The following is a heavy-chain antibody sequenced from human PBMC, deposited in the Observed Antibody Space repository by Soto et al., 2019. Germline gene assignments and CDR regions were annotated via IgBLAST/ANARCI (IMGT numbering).Heavy chain of an antibody. CDR1: GYTFTSYA. CDR2: INAGNGNT. CDR3: ARGSGYYYGDDY. V-gene: IGHV1-3*01. Sequence: ASVKVSCKASGYTFTSYAMHWVRQAPRQRLEWMGWINAGNGNTKYSQKFQGRVTITRDTSASTAYMELSSLRSEDTAVYYCARGSGYYYGDDYWGQGTLVTVSS. D-gene: IGHD3-22*01. J-gene: IGHJ4*02.